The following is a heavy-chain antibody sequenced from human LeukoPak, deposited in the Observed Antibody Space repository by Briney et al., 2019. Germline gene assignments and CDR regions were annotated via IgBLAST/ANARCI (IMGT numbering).Heavy chain of an antibody. Sequence: SETLSLTCAVYGGSFSGYYWSWIRQPPGKGLEWIGEINHSGSTNYNPSLKSRVTISVDTSKNQFSLKLSSVTAADTAVYYCARRRSGYYYLSAFDIWGQGTMVTVSS. CDR2: INHSGST. J-gene: IGHJ3*02. CDR3: ARRRSGYYYLSAFDI. V-gene: IGHV4-34*01. D-gene: IGHD3-22*01. CDR1: GGSFSGYY.